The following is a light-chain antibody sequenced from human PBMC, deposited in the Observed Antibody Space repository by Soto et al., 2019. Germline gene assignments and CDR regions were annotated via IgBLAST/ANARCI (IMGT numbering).Light chain of an antibody. CDR1: QSISSY. CDR2: VAY. J-gene: IGKJ2*01. Sequence: DIQMTQSPSSLSASVGDRVTITCRASQSISSYINWYQNNPEKAPKVLIYVAYSLHSGVPSRFSGRGSGTDFPRTFSSLQPEDLAPYYCQQSYSTPHSFGKWTKLPIK. CDR3: QQSYSTPHS. V-gene: IGKV1-39*01.